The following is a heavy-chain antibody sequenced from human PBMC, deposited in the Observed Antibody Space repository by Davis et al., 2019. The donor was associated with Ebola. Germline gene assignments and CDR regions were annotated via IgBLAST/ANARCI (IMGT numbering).Heavy chain of an antibody. J-gene: IGHJ5*02. D-gene: IGHD3-22*01. V-gene: IGHV1-69*06. CDR1: GDTFDSFA. CDR2: IIPLSRSP. CDR3: ARVQTGYYFDSSDSPSWFGP. Sequence: SVKVSCKTSGDTFDSFAVGWVRQAPGQGLEWMGGIIPLSRSPKYAQKFQGRVTITADRSSTTVYMELSSLRSEDTAVYYCARVQTGYYFDSSDSPSWFGPWGQGTQVTVSS.